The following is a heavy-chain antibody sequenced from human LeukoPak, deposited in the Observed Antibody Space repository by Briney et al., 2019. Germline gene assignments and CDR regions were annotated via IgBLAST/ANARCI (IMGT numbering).Heavy chain of an antibody. CDR3: ARDRDSNWYPYHDY. Sequence: PTGGSLRLSCAASGFTFLNSWMSWVRQAPGKGLEWMANIKPDGSQKYYVDSVKGRFTISRDNAKNSLYLQVDSLTAEDTAIYYCARDRDSNWYPYHDYWGQGDLVTVSS. V-gene: IGHV3-7*03. J-gene: IGHJ4*02. CDR2: IKPDGSQK. CDR1: GFTFLNSW. D-gene: IGHD6-13*01.